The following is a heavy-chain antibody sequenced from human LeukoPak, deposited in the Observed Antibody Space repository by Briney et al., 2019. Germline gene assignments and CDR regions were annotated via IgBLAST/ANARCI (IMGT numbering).Heavy chain of an antibody. V-gene: IGHV3-15*01. J-gene: IGHJ4*02. CDR1: GCTLSSYE. CDR2: VKSKTDGGTT. CDR3: STDVRRVVVVPAAKVPDY. D-gene: IGHD2-2*01. Sequence: PGGPLRLSCAAPGCTLSSYERNRVPLAPGKGLDWLGRVKSKTDGGTTDYAAPVKGRFTISRDDSKSTLHLQMNSLITEDTAVYYCSTDVRRVVVVPAAKVPDYWGQGTLVTVSS.